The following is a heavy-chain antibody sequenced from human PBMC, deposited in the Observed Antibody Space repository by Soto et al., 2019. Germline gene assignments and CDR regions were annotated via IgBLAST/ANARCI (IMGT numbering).Heavy chain of an antibody. Sequence: GASVKVSCKASGYTFTSYAMHWVRQAPGQRLEWMGWINAGNGNTKYSQKFQGRVTITRDTSASTAYMELSSLRSEDTAVYYCAKGGSSGWYRFDYWGQGTLVTVSS. CDR2: INAGNGNT. D-gene: IGHD6-19*01. J-gene: IGHJ4*02. CDR3: AKGGSSGWYRFDY. CDR1: GYTFTSYA. V-gene: IGHV1-3*01.